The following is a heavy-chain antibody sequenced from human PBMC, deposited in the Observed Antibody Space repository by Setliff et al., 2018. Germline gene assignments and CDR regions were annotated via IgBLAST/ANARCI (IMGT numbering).Heavy chain of an antibody. CDR2: ISAYNGNT. CDR3: AGDRGGDDFVGAVGDSFDI. CDR1: GFSFTTYG. Sequence: GASVKVSCKTSGFSFTTYGIAWVRQAPGQGLEWMGWISAYNGNTDSAQKFQGRVTMSADTSTTTVYMELRSLRSDDTAVYYCAGDRGGDDFVGAVGDSFDIWGQGTMVTVSS. J-gene: IGHJ3*02. D-gene: IGHD2-21*01. V-gene: IGHV1-18*01.